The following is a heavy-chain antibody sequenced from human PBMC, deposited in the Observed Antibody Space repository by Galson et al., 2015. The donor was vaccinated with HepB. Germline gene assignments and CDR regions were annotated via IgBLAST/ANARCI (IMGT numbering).Heavy chain of an antibody. J-gene: IGHJ6*02. D-gene: IGHD6-19*01. CDR3: ARGQIAVAGTRYYYYGMDV. CDR2: ISSSSSTI. V-gene: IGHV3-48*01. Sequence: SLRLSCAASGFTFSSYSMNWVRQAPGKGLEWVSYISSSSSTIYYADSGKGRFTISRDNAKNSLYLQMNSLRAEDTAVYYCARGQIAVAGTRYYYYGMDVWGQGTTVTVSS. CDR1: GFTFSSYS.